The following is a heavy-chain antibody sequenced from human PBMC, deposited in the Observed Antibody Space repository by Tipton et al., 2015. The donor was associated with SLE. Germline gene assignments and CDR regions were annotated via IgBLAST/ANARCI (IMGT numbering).Heavy chain of an antibody. J-gene: IGHJ4*02. V-gene: IGHV3-23*01. CDR3: AKSGGSSYFDY. D-gene: IGHD2-15*01. Sequence: SLRLSCAASGFTVSSNYMSWVRQAPGKGLEWVSAISGSGGSTYYADSVKGRFTIFRDNSKNTLYLQMNSLRAEDTAVYYCAKSGGSSYFDYWGQGTLVTVSS. CDR2: ISGSGGST. CDR1: GFTVSSNY.